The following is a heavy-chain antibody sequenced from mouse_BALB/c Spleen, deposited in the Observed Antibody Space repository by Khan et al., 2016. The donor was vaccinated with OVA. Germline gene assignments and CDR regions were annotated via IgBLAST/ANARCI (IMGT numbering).Heavy chain of an antibody. J-gene: IGHJ4*01. CDR2: IWGGGTT. V-gene: IGHV2-6-5*01. CDR1: GFSLTDYG. D-gene: IGHD2-10*02. CDR3: AKGVWSYYFALDY. Sequence: VKLLESGPGLVAPSQNLSITCTVSGFSLTDYGVSWIRQPPGKGLEWLGVIWGGGTTYYNSALKSRLSISKDNSKSQVFLKMNSLQTDDTAMYYCAKGVWSYYFALDYWGQGTSATVSS.